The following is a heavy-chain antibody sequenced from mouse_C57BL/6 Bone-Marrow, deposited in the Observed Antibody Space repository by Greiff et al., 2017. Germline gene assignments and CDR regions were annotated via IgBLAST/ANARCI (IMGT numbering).Heavy chain of an antibody. CDR3: ARWGVLRRDY. CDR1: GYTFTSYG. CDR2: IYPRSGNT. Sequence: QVQLKESGAELARPGASVKLSCKASGYTFTSYGISWVKQRTGQGLEWIGEIYPRSGNTYYNEKFKGKATLTADKSSSTAYMELRSLTSEDSAVYFWARWGVLRRDYWGQGTTRTVSS. D-gene: IGHD1-1*01. J-gene: IGHJ2*01. V-gene: IGHV1-81*01.